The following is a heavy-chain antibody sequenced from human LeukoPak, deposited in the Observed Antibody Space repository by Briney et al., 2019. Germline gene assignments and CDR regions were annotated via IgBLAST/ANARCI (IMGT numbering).Heavy chain of an antibody. V-gene: IGHV3-33*01. CDR3: ARDRGFGEPISYGMDV. Sequence: PGGSLRLSCAASGFTFSSYGMHWVRQAPGKGLEWVAVIWYDGSNKYYADSVKGRFTISRDNSKNTLYLQMNSLRAEDTAVYYCARDRGFGEPISYGMDVWGEGTTVTVSS. J-gene: IGHJ6*04. CDR1: GFTFSSYG. D-gene: IGHD3-10*01. CDR2: IWYDGSNK.